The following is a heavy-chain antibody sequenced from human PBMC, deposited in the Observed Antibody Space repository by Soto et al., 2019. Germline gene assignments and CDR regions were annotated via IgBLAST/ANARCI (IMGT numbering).Heavy chain of an antibody. CDR3: VRQYSGSLDY. Sequence: EVQLVESGGGLIQPGGSLRLSCAASGFIVNNNYMTWVRQAPGKGPEWVSIIYGAGSTFYADSVQGRFTISRDTSQHTLYLQMNSLSADDTAVYYCVRQYSGSLDYWGQGTLVTVSS. CDR1: GFIVNNNY. CDR2: IYGAGST. V-gene: IGHV3-53*01. D-gene: IGHD1-26*01. J-gene: IGHJ4*02.